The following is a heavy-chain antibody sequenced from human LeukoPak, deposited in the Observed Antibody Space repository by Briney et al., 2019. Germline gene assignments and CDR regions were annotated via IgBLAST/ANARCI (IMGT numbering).Heavy chain of an antibody. J-gene: IGHJ6*03. V-gene: IGHV4-61*02. CDR1: GGSISNSSYY. CDR3: ARVAIVVVPAATPAYYYYMDV. CDR2: IYTSGST. D-gene: IGHD2-2*01. Sequence: SETLSLTCTVSGGSISNSSYYWGWIRQPAGKGLEWIGRIYTSGSTNYNPSLKSRVTMSVDTSKNQFSLKLSSVTAADTAVYYCARVAIVVVPAATPAYYYYMDVWGKGTTVTVSS.